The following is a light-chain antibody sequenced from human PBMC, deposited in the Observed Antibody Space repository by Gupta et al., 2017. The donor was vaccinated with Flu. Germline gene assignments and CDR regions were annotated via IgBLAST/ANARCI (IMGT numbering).Light chain of an antibody. J-gene: IGLJ2*01. Sequence: SVLTQPPSVSVSPGQTVAISCTGSISNIGGGYDVHWYQQEPGRAPELVIYGSSERPSGVPERFSGSRSGTTASLAITGLQAEDEANYFCQSDDNSVNVVFGGGTKLTVL. V-gene: IGLV1-40*01. CDR1: ISNIGGGYD. CDR2: GSS. CDR3: QSDDNSVNVV.